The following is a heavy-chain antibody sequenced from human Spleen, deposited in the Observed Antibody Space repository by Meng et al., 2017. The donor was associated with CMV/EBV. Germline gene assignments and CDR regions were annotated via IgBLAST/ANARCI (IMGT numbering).Heavy chain of an antibody. CDR2: LSSSSSTI. CDR1: GFTFSSYS. Sequence: GESLKISCVASGFTFSSYSMNWVRQAPGKGLEWVSYLSSSSSTIRYANSVKGRFTISRDNAKNSLYLQMNSLRAEDTAVYYCARDKVWFGELGFDYWGQGTLVTVSS. J-gene: IGHJ4*02. V-gene: IGHV3-48*04. CDR3: ARDKVWFGELGFDY. D-gene: IGHD3-10*01.